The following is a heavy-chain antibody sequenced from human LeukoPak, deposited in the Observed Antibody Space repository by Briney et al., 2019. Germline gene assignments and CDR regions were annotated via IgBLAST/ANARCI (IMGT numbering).Heavy chain of an antibody. CDR3: ARGGGNILTGYGAFDI. J-gene: IGHJ3*02. V-gene: IGHV4-30-2*01. Sequence: SETLSLTCAVSGGSISSGGYSWSWIQQPPGKGLEWIGYIYHSGSTYYNPSLKSRVTISADRSKNQFSLKLSSVTAADTAVYYCARGGGNILTGYGAFDIWGQGTMVTVSS. CDR2: IYHSGST. D-gene: IGHD3-9*01. CDR1: GGSISSGGYS.